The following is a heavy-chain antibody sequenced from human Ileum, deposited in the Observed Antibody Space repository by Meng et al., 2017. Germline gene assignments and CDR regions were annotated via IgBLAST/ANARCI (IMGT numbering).Heavy chain of an antibody. D-gene: IGHD7-27*01. CDR2: AST. V-gene: IGHV4-61*08. J-gene: IGHJ4*02. Sequence: QGQLNEWGPGLGRPSETLSLICTVSGGSVSSAGYQWGWIRQPPGKGLEWIGYASTNYNPSLKSRVTISLDTSKNQFSLKLSSVTAADTAVYYCARDHWGSLDYWGQGILVTVSS. CDR1: GGSVSSAGYQ. CDR3: ARDHWGSLDY.